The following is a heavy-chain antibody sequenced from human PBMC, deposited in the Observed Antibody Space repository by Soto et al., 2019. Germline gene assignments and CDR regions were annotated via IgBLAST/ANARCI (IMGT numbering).Heavy chain of an antibody. Sequence: GGSLRLSCAASGFTFSSYWMHWVRQAPGKGLVWVSRINSDGSSTSYADSVKGRFTISRDNAKNTLYLQMNSLRAEDTAVYYCARGPNCGGDCYHSYFDYWGQGTLVTVSS. D-gene: IGHD2-21*02. CDR2: INSDGSST. V-gene: IGHV3-74*01. CDR1: GFTFSSYW. CDR3: ARGPNCGGDCYHSYFDY. J-gene: IGHJ4*02.